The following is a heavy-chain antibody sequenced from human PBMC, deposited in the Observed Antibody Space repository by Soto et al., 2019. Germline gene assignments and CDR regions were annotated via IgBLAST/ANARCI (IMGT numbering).Heavy chain of an antibody. V-gene: IGHV3-48*03. J-gene: IGHJ6*02. CDR1: GFTFSHYE. Sequence: EVHLVESGGGLVQPGGSLRLSCAASGFTFSHYELNWVRQARGKGLEWVSYISGSGRSKSYADSVRGRFTISRDNAKNSLYLQMNSLTVEDTAVYFCARDPQREANYAEYDYGLDVWGQGTTVTVSS. CDR2: ISGSGRSK. D-gene: IGHD4-17*01. CDR3: ARDPQREANYAEYDYGLDV.